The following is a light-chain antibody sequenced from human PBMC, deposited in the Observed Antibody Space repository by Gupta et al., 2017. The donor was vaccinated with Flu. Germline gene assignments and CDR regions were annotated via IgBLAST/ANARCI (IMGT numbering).Light chain of an antibody. CDR2: DDS. CDR1: NIATKN. V-gene: IGLV3-21*03. J-gene: IGLJ3*02. CDR3: QVWDISSDRPNGV. Sequence: SYVLTQPPSVSVAPGKTASLTCGGHNIATKNVHWYQQKPGQAPVVVVYDDSDRPSGIPERFSGSNSGNTATLTISGAEAGDEADYYCQVWDISSDRPNGVFGGGTKLTVL.